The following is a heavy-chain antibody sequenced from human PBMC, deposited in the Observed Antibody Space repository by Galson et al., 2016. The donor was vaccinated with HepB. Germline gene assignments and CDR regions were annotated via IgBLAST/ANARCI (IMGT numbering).Heavy chain of an antibody. J-gene: IGHJ4*02. D-gene: IGHD3-22*01. CDR1: GFTFSSYW. V-gene: IGHV3-74*01. CDR3: VRDRATYDSSGYWFDY. Sequence: SLRLSCAASGFTFSSYWMHWVRHAPGEGLVWVSRISGDGNITTYADSVKGRFTISRDTSKNKLYLQMNSLRAEDTAVYYCVRDRATYDSSGYWFDYWGQGALVTVSS. CDR2: ISGDGNIT.